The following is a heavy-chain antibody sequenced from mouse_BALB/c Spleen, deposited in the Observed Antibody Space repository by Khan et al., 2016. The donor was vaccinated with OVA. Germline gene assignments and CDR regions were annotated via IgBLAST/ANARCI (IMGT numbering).Heavy chain of an antibody. CDR1: GYTFTDYY. CDR3: ARSSSFRCTYAY. Sequence: QVQLQQSGAELARPGASVKLSCKASGYTFTDYYINWVKQRPGQGLEWIGLIPPGCGDTYYNQRFMGKATLTADKSSSTAYMQLSSLTSEDSAVCCCARSSSFRCTYAYWGQGTPLTVS. J-gene: IGHJ3*01. CDR2: IPPGCGDT. V-gene: IGHV1-77*01.